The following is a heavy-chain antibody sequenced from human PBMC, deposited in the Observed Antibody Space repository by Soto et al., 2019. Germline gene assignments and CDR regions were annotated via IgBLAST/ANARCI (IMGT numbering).Heavy chain of an antibody. Sequence: ASVKVSCKASGYTFTGYYMHWVRQAPGQGLEWMGWINPNSGGTNYAQKFQGWVTMTRDTSISTAYMELSRLRSDDTAVYYCARGATVTTDYYYYMDVWGKGTTVTVSS. V-gene: IGHV1-2*04. CDR3: ARGATVTTDYYYYMDV. CDR2: INPNSGGT. CDR1: GYTFTGYY. D-gene: IGHD4-4*01. J-gene: IGHJ6*03.